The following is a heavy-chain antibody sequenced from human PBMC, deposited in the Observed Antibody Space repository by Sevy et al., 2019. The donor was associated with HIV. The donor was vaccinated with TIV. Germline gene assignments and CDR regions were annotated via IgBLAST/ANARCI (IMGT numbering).Heavy chain of an antibody. J-gene: IGHJ4*02. D-gene: IGHD2-15*01. CDR1: GNSFTNNW. CDR3: VRVVAGEGHLDY. V-gene: IGHV5-51*01. CDR2: IFPGNSDT. Sequence: VESLEISCRGSGNSFTNNWIGWVRQMPGKALDWMGVIFPGNSDTRYSPSLQSQVTISADKSITTAYLHWNSLRASDTAIYYCVRVVAGEGHLDYWGQGTLVTVSS.